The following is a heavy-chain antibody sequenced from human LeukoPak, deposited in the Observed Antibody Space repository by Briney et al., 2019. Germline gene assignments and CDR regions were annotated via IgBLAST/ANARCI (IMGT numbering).Heavy chain of an antibody. D-gene: IGHD6-13*01. V-gene: IGHV1-2*02. Sequence: ASVKVSCKASGYTFTGYYMHWVRQAPGQGLEWMGWINPNSGGTKYEQKFQGRVTMTRDTSISTAYMELSRLRSDDTAVYYCARDPGIAELDYWGQGTLVTVSS. J-gene: IGHJ4*02. CDR2: INPNSGGT. CDR1: GYTFTGYY. CDR3: ARDPGIAELDY.